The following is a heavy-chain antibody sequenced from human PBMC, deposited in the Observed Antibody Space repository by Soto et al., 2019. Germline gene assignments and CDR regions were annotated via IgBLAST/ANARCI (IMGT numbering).Heavy chain of an antibody. CDR3: ARPLTNYGDFVGPFYY. V-gene: IGHV3-74*01. D-gene: IGHD4-17*01. Sequence: EVQLVESGGGLVQPGGSLRLSCAASGFTFSDYWMHWLRQAPGRGLVWVSRLSPDGRSTSYADSVKGRFTISRDNAKHTLYLQMNSVRAEDTAVYYCARPLTNYGDFVGPFYYWGQGALVTVSS. CDR2: LSPDGRST. CDR1: GFTFSDYW. J-gene: IGHJ4*02.